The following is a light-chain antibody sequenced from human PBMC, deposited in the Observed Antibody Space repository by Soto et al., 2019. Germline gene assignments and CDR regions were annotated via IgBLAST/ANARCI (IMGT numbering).Light chain of an antibody. Sequence: QSVLTQPASVSGSPGQSITISCTGTSSDVGGYNYVSWYQLHPGKAPKLMVYEVSYRPSGVSSRFSGSKSANTASLTISGLQAEDEADYYCSSYASSTAYVFGPGPRSPS. V-gene: IGLV2-14*01. J-gene: IGLJ1*01. CDR3: SSYASSTAYV. CDR1: SSDVGGYNY. CDR2: EVS.